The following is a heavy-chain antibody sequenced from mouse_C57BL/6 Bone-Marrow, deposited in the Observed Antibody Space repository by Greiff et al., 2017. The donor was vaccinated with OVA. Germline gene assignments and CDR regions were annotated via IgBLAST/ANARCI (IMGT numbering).Heavy chain of an antibody. J-gene: IGHJ2*01. CDR1: GYAFSSYW. V-gene: IGHV1-53*01. D-gene: IGHD1-2*01. CDR2: INPSNGGT. Sequence: QVQLQQSGAELVKPGASVKLSCKASGYAFSSYWMHWVKQRPGQGLEWIGNINPSNGGTYYNEKFKSKATLTVDKSSSTAYMQLSSLTSEDAAVYYCAKGGGYEFDDWGQGTTLTVSS. CDR3: AKGGGYEFDD.